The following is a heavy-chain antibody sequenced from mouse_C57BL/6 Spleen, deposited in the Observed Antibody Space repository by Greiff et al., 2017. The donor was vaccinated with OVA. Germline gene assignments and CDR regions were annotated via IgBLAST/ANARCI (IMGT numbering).Heavy chain of an antibody. CDR2: IYPGSGST. CDR3: ARWGGFDAWFAD. J-gene: IGHJ3*01. CDR1: GYTFTSYW. Sequence: QVQLQQPGAELVKPGASVKMSCKASGYTFTSYWITWVKQRPGQGLEWIGDIYPGSGSTNYNEKFKSKATLTVDTSSSTAYMQLSSLTSEDSAVYYCARWGGFDAWFADWGQGTLVTVSA. V-gene: IGHV1-55*01.